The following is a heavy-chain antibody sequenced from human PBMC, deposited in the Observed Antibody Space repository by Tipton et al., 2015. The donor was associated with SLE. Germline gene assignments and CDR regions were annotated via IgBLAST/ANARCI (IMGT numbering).Heavy chain of an antibody. Sequence: TLSLTCTVSGGSITSGSYFWGWIRQLPGKGLEWIGYVFYTGSTYKNPSLKSRLSISVDTSRSQFSLALSSVTAADTGVYYCARGVAIYWITYYDYYMDVWGKGTTVTVSS. CDR1: GGSITSGSYF. D-gene: IGHD2-2*03. CDR2: VFYTGST. CDR3: ARGVAIYWITYYDYYMDV. V-gene: IGHV4-31*03. J-gene: IGHJ6*03.